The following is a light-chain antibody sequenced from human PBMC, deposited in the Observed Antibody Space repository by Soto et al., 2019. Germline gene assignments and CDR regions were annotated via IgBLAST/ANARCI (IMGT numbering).Light chain of an antibody. J-gene: IGKJ5*01. CDR3: QQYGSSPPIT. V-gene: IGKV3-20*01. CDR1: QSVSSSY. Sequence: EIVMTQSPATLSVSPGERATLSCRASQSVSSSYLAWYQQKPGQAPRLLIYDASSRATGIPDRFSGSGSGTDFTLTISSLEPEEFAVYYCQQYGSSPPITFGQGTRLEIK. CDR2: DAS.